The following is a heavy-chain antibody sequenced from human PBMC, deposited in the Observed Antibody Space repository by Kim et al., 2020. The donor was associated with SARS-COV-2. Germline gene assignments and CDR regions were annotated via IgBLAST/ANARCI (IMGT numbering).Heavy chain of an antibody. D-gene: IGHD3-10*02. Sequence: GGSLRLSCAASGFTFSRYRMHWVRQAPGKGLVWVSGFNSDGSTPSYADSVKGRFTISRDNAKNTLYLQMNSLRAEDTAVYYCAHCLFCSVDSWGQGTLVTVSS. CDR2: FNSDGSTP. J-gene: IGHJ5*02. V-gene: IGHV3-74*01. CDR3: AHCLFCSVDS. CDR1: GFTFSRYR.